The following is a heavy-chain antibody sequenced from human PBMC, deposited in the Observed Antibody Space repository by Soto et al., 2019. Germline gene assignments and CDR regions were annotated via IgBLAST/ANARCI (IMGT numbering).Heavy chain of an antibody. Sequence: EVQVVESGGGLVQPGGSLRLSCVASGFTFSTYWMHWVRQAPGKGLVWVSRIKFDGSTTSYADSVKGRFTISRDNAKNTVYLQMNSLRAEDTGLYYCARGLRNYYGVDVWGQGATVTVSS. J-gene: IGHJ6*02. D-gene: IGHD5-12*01. CDR1: GFTFSTYW. CDR2: IKFDGSTT. V-gene: IGHV3-74*01. CDR3: ARGLRNYYGVDV.